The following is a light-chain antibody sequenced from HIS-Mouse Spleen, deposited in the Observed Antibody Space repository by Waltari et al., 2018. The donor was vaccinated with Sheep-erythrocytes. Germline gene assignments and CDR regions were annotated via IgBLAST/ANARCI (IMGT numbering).Light chain of an antibody. J-gene: IGKJ4*01. CDR2: GAS. V-gene: IGKV3D-7*01. CDR3: QQDYNPLT. Sequence: QAPRLLIYGASTRATSIPARFSGSGSGTDFTLTFSSLQPEDFAVYYCQQDYNPLTFGGGTKVEIK.